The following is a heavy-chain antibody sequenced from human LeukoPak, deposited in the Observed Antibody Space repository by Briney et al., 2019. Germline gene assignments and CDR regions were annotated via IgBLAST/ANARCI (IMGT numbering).Heavy chain of an antibody. D-gene: IGHD2-2*01. J-gene: IGHJ4*02. V-gene: IGHV3-30-3*01. CDR1: GFAFSSYA. CDR3: ARDTNIVVVPAAPDY. CDR2: ISYDGSNK. Sequence: PGGSLRLSCAASGFAFSSYAMHWVRQAPGKGLEWVAVISYDGSNKYYADSVKGRFTISRDSSKNTLYLQMNSLRAEDTAVYYCARDTNIVVVPAAPDYWGQGTLVTVSS.